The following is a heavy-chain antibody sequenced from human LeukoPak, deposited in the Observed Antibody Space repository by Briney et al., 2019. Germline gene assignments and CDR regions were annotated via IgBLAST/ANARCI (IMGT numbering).Heavy chain of an antibody. CDR2: INPNSGGT. J-gene: IGHJ3*02. D-gene: IGHD4-17*01. V-gene: IGHV1-2*02. Sequence: VASVKVSCKASGYAFTGYYMHWVRQAPGQGLEWMGWINPNSGGTNYAQKFQGRVTMTRDTSISTAYMELSRLRPDDTAVYYCAVTTKQWAFDIWGQGTMVTVSS. CDR3: AVTTKQWAFDI. CDR1: GYAFTGYY.